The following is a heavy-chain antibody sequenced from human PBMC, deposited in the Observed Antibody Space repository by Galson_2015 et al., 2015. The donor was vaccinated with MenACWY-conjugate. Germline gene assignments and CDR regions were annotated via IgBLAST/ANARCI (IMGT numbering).Heavy chain of an antibody. CDR2: DSDT. V-gene: IGHV5-51*01. D-gene: IGHD6-6*01. CDR3: ARQGSSSSWFDP. J-gene: IGHJ5*02. Sequence: DSDTRYSPSFQGQVTISADKSIDTAYLQWSSLKASDTAMYYCARQGSSSSWFDPWGQGTLVTVSS.